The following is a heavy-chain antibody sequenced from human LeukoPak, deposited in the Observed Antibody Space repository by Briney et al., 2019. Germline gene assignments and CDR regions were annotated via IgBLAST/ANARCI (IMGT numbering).Heavy chain of an antibody. CDR2: ISSSSSFI. CDR3: ARVPGTSGGHWYFDL. V-gene: IGHV3-21*01. J-gene: IGHJ2*01. CDR1: GFTFSTYS. Sequence: PGGSLRLSCAASGFTFSTYSINWVRQAPGKGLEWVSSISSSSSFIYYADSVKGRFTISRDNAKNSLYLQMNSLRAEDTAVYHCARVPGTSGGHWYFDLWGHGTLVTVSS. D-gene: IGHD1/OR15-1a*01.